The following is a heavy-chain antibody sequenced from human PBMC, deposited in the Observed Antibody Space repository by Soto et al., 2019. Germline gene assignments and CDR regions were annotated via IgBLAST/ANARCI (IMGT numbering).Heavy chain of an antibody. CDR1: GFAFSNYA. CDR2: ISTSIDAT. V-gene: IGHV3-23*01. Sequence: LRLSCAASGFAFSNYAMGWVRQAPGKGLEWVSSISTSIDATYYADSVKGRFTISRDDSKNTLYLQMNSLRAEDSAVYYCAKDRTVAARNFDYWGQGTQVTVSS. J-gene: IGHJ4*02. CDR3: AKDRTVAARNFDY. D-gene: IGHD6-6*01.